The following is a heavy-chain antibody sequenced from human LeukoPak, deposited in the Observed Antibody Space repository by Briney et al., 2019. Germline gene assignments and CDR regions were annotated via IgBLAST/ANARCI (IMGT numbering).Heavy chain of an antibody. J-gene: IGHJ3*02. CDR1: AFTFSNYY. CDR3: ARVKGAAYYDILTGHEANAFDI. CDR2: ISNSGSTI. Sequence: ACSLRLSSSAAAFTFSNYYMSWFRQAPGRGLEWVSYISNSGSTIYYADSVKGRFTISRDNSKNSLYLQMNSLRAEDTAVYYCARVKGAAYYDILTGHEANAFDIWGQGTMVTVSS. D-gene: IGHD3-9*01. V-gene: IGHV3-11*01.